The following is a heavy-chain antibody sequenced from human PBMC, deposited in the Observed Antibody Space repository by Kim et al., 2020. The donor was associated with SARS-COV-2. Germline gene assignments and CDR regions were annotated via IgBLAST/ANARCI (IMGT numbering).Heavy chain of an antibody. Sequence: GGSLRLSCAASGFTFSSYGMHWVRQAPGKGLEWVAVIWYDGSNKYYADSVKGRFTISRDNSKNTLYLQMNSLRAEDTAVYYCAREFSPGGYTGNYWGQGTLVTVSS. CDR1: GFTFSSYG. V-gene: IGHV3-33*01. J-gene: IGHJ4*02. CDR3: AREFSPGGYTGNY. D-gene: IGHD1-26*01. CDR2: IWYDGSNK.